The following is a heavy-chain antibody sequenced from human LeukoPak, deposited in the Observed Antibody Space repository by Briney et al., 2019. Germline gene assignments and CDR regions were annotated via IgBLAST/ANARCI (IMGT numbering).Heavy chain of an antibody. CDR3: ARDYRTVRGGNLDY. CDR2: ISSSGSTK. V-gene: IGHV3-11*04. CDR1: GFTFSDYY. Sequence: GGSLRLSCAASGFTFSDYYMSWIRQAPGKGLEWVSYISSSGSTKHYADSVKGRFTISRDNAKNSLYLQMNSLRAEDTAIYYCARDYRTVRGGNLDYWGQGTLVTVSS. D-gene: IGHD3-10*01. J-gene: IGHJ4*02.